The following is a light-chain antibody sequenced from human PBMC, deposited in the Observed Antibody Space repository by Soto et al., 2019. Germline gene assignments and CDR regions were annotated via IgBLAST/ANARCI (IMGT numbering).Light chain of an antibody. CDR1: SSDVGAYNY. CDR3: SSYTTSSTYV. V-gene: IGLV2-14*01. J-gene: IGLJ1*01. CDR2: EVN. Sequence: QSALPQPASVSGSPGQSITISCTGTSSDVGAYNYVSWYQQHPGKAPKLMIYEVNNRPSGVSNRFSGSKSGNTASLTISGLQAEDEADYYCSSYTTSSTYVFGAGTKVTVL.